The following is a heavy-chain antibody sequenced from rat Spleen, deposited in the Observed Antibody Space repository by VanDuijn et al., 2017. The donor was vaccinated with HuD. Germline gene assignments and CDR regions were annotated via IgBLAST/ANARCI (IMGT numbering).Heavy chain of an antibody. D-gene: IGHD1-2*01. CDR3: ARPRAAISTLYVMDA. V-gene: IGHV5S23*01. J-gene: IGHJ4*01. CDR1: GFTFSNYY. Sequence: EVQLVESGGGLVQPGRSLKLSCAASGFTFSNYYMAWVRQAPTKGLEWVASVSPTGGNTYYRDSVKGRFTISRDNAKSTLYLQMDSLRSEDTATYYCARPRAAISTLYVMDAWGQGASVTVSS. CDR2: VSPTGGNT.